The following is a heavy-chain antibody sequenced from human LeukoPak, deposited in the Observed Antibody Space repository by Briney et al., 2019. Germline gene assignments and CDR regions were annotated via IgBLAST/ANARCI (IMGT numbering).Heavy chain of an antibody. D-gene: IGHD2-21*02. Sequence: PSETLSLTRTVSGGSISSGSYYWSWIRQPAGKGLEWIGRIYTSGSTNYNPSLKSRVTISVDTSKNQFSLKLSSVTAADTAVYYCARGGYCGGDCYFYYWGQGTLVTVSS. V-gene: IGHV4-61*02. CDR3: ARGGYCGGDCYFYY. CDR2: IYTSGST. J-gene: IGHJ4*02. CDR1: GGSISSGSYY.